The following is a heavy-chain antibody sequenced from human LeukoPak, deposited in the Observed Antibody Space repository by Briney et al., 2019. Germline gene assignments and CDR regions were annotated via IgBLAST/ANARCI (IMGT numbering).Heavy chain of an antibody. V-gene: IGHV1-69*13. Sequence: SVKASCKASGGTFGSYAISWVRQAPGQGLEWMGGIIPSFDTANYAQKYQGRVTITADESTSTAYMELSSLRSEDTAVYYCARGGPIRYFAWLSKGNWFDPWGQGPLVTVSS. D-gene: IGHD3-9*01. J-gene: IGHJ5*02. CDR1: GGTFGSYA. CDR3: ARGGPIRYFAWLSKGNWFDP. CDR2: IIPSFDTA.